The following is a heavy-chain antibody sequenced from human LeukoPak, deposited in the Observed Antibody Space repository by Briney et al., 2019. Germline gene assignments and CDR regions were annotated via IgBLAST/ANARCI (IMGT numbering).Heavy chain of an antibody. CDR2: LYSGGLT. J-gene: IGHJ3*02. CDR3: ASGGYSSGWYGSFDI. CDR1: GASISSSDYY. D-gene: IGHD6-19*01. Sequence: PSETVSLTCTVSGASISSSDYYWGWIRQPPGKGLEWIGSLYSGGLTHYNPSLKSRVTISVDTSKNQFSLKVTSVTAADTAVYSCASGGYSSGWYGSFDIWGQWTVVTVSS. V-gene: IGHV4-39*01.